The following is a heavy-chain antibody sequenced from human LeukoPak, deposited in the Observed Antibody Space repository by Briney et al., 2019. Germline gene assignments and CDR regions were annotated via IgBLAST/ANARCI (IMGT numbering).Heavy chain of an antibody. CDR1: GYIFSKYY. CDR2: IDPSADTT. D-gene: IGHD3-22*01. CDR3: ARAHVPYYDSSGYYRTMPHDAFDI. J-gene: IGHJ3*02. V-gene: IGHV1-46*01. Sequence: ASVKVSCKASGYIFSKYYIHWVRQAPGQGLEWMGIIDPSADTTHYAQKFQGRVTMTRDTSASTDYLELSSLRSEDTAVYYCARAHVPYYDSSGYYRTMPHDAFDIWGQGTMVTVSS.